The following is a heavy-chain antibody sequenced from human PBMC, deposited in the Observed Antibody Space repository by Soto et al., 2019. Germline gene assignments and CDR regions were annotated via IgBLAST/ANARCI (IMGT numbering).Heavy chain of an antibody. Sequence: YWMNWVRQAPGKGLEWVANINEDGSEKYYVDSAKGRVTMTTDTSTSTAYMELRSLRSDDTAVYYCARDRSAVAPEFDPWGQGTLVTV. CDR2: INEDGSEK. V-gene: IGHV3-7*03. J-gene: IGHJ5*02. CDR1: YW. CDR3: ARDRSAVAPEFDP. D-gene: IGHD6-19*01.